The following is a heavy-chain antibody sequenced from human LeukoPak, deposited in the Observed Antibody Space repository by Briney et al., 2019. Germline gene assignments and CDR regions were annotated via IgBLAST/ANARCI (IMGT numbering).Heavy chain of an antibody. CDR2: IDTDVSST. CDR3: AKFRVRYSSSWYYFDY. V-gene: IGHV3-74*01. CDR1: GFTLSSYW. J-gene: IGHJ4*02. Sequence: GGSLRLSCAASGFTLSSYWMHWVRQTPGKGLVWVSRIDTDVSSTYYADSVKGRFTISRDNSKNTLYLQMNSLRAEDTAVYYCAKFRVRYSSSWYYFDYWGQGTLVTVSS. D-gene: IGHD6-13*01.